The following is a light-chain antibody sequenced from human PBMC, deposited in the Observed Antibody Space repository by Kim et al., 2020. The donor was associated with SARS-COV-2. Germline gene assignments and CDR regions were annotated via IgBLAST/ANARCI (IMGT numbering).Light chain of an antibody. J-gene: IGLJ1*01. Sequence: QGFNISCSGSTSNIGSNTVNWYQHLPGTAPKFLIYRNNQRPSGVPDRFSASKSGTSASLAISGLQSEDEGDYYCATWDNSLRAYVFGPGTKVTVL. CDR3: ATWDNSLRAYV. CDR1: TSNIGSNT. CDR2: RNN. V-gene: IGLV1-44*01.